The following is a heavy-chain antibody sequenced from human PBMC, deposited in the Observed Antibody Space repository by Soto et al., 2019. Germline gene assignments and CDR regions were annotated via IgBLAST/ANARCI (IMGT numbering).Heavy chain of an antibody. J-gene: IGHJ4*02. Sequence: EVQLLESGGGLVQPGGSLRLSCAASGFTFINYAMCWVRQAPGKGLEWVSTISSGGGDNTYYADSVKGRFTISRDNSXXXXXXXXXXXXXXXXXXXXXXXXXXXXXXXXDYWGQGTLVTVSS. CDR1: GFTFINYA. V-gene: IGHV3-23*01. CDR3: XXXXXXXXXXXDY. CDR2: ISSGGGDNT.